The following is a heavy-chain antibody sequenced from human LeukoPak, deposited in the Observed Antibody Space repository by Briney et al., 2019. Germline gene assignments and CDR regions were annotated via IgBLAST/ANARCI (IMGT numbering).Heavy chain of an antibody. CDR2: ISGGSITI. CDR3: VRVKSSAFDY. J-gene: IGHJ4*02. Sequence: SGGSLRLSCAASGFTFSNYNMNWVRQAPGKGLEWLSYISGGSITIYYADSVKGRFSISRDNAKNSLYLQMNSLRDEDTAVYYCVRVKSSAFDYWGQGTLVTVSS. V-gene: IGHV3-48*02. CDR1: GFTFSNYN. D-gene: IGHD3-3*02.